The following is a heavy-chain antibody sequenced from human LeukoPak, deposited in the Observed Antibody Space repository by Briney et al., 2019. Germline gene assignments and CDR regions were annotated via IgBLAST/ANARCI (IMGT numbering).Heavy chain of an antibody. V-gene: IGHV3-53*01. Sequence: GGSLRLSCAASGFTVSSNYMSWVRQAPGKGLEWVSVIYSGGSTYYADSVKGRLTISRDNSKNTLYLQMNSLRAEDTAVYYCARRLEGNWFDPWGQGTLVTVSS. CDR2: IYSGGST. D-gene: IGHD5-12*01. CDR3: ARRLEGNWFDP. J-gene: IGHJ5*02. CDR1: GFTVSSNY.